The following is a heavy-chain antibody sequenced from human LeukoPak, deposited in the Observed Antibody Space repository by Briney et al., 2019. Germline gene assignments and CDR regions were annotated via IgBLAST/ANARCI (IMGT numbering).Heavy chain of an antibody. Sequence: AGGSLRLSCAASGFTFSRYSMNWVRQAPGKGLEWVSSITSTSSYMYYADSVKGRFTISRDNAQNSLYLHMSSLRAEDTAVYYCARDPYSGGYGDDYYYYMDVWGKGTTVTISS. D-gene: IGHD1-26*01. J-gene: IGHJ6*03. CDR3: ARDPYSGGYGDDYYYYMDV. CDR2: ITSTSSYM. CDR1: GFTFSRYS. V-gene: IGHV3-21*01.